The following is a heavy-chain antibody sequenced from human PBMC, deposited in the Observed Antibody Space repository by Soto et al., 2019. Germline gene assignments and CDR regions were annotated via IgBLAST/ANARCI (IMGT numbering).Heavy chain of an antibody. CDR1: GGSISSYY. D-gene: IGHD4-17*01. Sequence: QVQLQESGPGLVKPSETLSVTCTVSGGSISSYYWSWIRQPPGKGLEWIGYIYYSGSTNYNPSLKSRVTISVDTSKNQFSLKLSSVTAADTAVYYCASNRLDYGDYVDAFDIWGQGTMVTVSS. J-gene: IGHJ3*02. CDR3: ASNRLDYGDYVDAFDI. V-gene: IGHV4-59*01. CDR2: IYYSGST.